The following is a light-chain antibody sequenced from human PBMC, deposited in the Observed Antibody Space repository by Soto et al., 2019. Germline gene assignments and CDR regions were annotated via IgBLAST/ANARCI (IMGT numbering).Light chain of an antibody. CDR1: QSIGST. CDR2: DAS. V-gene: IGKV3-11*01. Sequence: EVVLTQSPAILSLSPGEIATLSCRASQSIGSTLAWYQQRSGQAPRLLIYDASSRATGIPGRIGSSGSGTDFPLTLSILAVEVAAVYYHHRCGNWPAFGGGTKVEIK. CDR3: HRCGNWPA. J-gene: IGKJ4*01.